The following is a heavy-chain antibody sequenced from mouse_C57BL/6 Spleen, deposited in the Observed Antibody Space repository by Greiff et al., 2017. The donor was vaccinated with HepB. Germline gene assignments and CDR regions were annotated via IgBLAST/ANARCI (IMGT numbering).Heavy chain of an antibody. Sequence: EVQVVESGEGLVKPGGSLKLSCAASGFTFSSYAMSWVRQTPEKRLEWVAYISSGGDYIYYADTVKGRFTISRDNARNTLYLQMSSLKSEDTAMYYCTRGEGSPAVYFDYWGQGTTLTVSS. CDR1: GFTFSSYA. V-gene: IGHV5-9-1*02. J-gene: IGHJ2*01. CDR3: TRGEGSPAVYFDY. CDR2: ISSGGDYI.